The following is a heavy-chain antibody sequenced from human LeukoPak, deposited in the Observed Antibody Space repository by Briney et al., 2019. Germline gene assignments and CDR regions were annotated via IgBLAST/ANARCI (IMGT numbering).Heavy chain of an antibody. V-gene: IGHV1-18*01. CDR1: GYTFNSYG. J-gene: IGHJ4*02. D-gene: IGHD3-22*01. CDR3: ARELYYYDSSGYEFDY. CDR2: INTYSGDT. Sequence: ASVKVSCKASGYTFNSYGLSWLRQAPGQGLEWVAWINTYSGDTDYAQKFQGRVTLTAHTSTSTAYMELRSLRSDDTAVYYCARELYYYDSSGYEFDYWGQGTLVTVSS.